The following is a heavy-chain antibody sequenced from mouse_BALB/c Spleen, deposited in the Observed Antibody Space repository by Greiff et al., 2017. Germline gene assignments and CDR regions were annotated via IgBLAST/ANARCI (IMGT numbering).Heavy chain of an antibody. CDR2: IDPANGNT. Sequence: EVQLQQSGAELVKPGASVKLSCTASGFNIKDTYMHWVKQRPEQGLEWIGRIDPANGNTKYDPKFQGKATITADISSNTAYLQLSSLTSEDTAVYYCALTGYFDYWGQGTTLTVSS. CDR1: GFNIKDTY. J-gene: IGHJ2*01. D-gene: IGHD4-1*01. CDR3: ALTGYFDY. V-gene: IGHV14-3*02.